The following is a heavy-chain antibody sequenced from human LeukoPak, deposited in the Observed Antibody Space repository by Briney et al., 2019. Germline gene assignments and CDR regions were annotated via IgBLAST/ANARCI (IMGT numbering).Heavy chain of an antibody. D-gene: IGHD2-15*01. CDR1: GFTFSSYG. CDR2: IRYDGSNK. V-gene: IGHV3-30*02. Sequence: GGSLRLSCAASGFTFSSYGMHWVRQAPGKGLEWVAFIRYDGSNKYYADSVEGRFTISRDNSKNTLYLQMNSLRAEDTAVYYCAKDSGGYCSGGSCYGNDYWGQGTLVTVSS. J-gene: IGHJ4*02. CDR3: AKDSGGYCSGGSCYGNDY.